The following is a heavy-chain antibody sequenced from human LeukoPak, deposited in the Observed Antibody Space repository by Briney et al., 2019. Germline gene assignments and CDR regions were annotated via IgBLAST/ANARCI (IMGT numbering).Heavy chain of an antibody. V-gene: IGHV3-21*04. Sequence: PGGSLRLSCAASGFTFSSYSMNWVRQAPGKGLEWVSSISSSSSYIYYADSVKGRVTVSRDNAKSSLYLQMNSLRAEDTAVYYCARQGSEIDYWGQGTLVTVSS. CDR1: GFTFSSYS. J-gene: IGHJ4*02. CDR2: ISSSSSYI. CDR3: ARQGSEIDY.